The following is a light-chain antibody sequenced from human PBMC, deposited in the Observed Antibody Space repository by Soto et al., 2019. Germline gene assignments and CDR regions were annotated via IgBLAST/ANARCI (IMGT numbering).Light chain of an antibody. Sequence: QSALTQPASVSGSPGQSITISCTGTSSDVGGHNYVSWYQQHPGKAPKVMIYEVSNRPSGVSNRFSGSKSGNTASLTISGLQAEDEADYYCSSYTSSSTLVFGGGTKLTVL. CDR2: EVS. V-gene: IGLV2-14*01. J-gene: IGLJ3*02. CDR3: SSYTSSSTLV. CDR1: SSDVGGHNY.